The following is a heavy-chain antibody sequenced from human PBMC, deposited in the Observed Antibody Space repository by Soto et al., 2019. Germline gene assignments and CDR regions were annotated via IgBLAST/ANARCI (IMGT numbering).Heavy chain of an antibody. D-gene: IGHD2-15*01. CDR1: GFTFDDYT. CDR3: AKDLGYCSGGTCPEAY. Sequence: GGSLRLSCAASGFTFDDYTMHWVRQAPGKGLEWVSLISWDGGSTYYADSVKGRFTISRDNPKNTLYLEMNSLRAEDTAVYHCAKDLGYCSGGTCPEAYWGQGTLVTSPQ. J-gene: IGHJ4*02. V-gene: IGHV3-43*01. CDR2: ISWDGGST.